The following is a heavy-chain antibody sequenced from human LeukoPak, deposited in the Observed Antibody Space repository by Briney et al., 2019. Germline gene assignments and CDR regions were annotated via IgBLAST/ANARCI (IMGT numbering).Heavy chain of an antibody. CDR1: GYTFTSYG. V-gene: IGHV1-18*01. Sequence: ASVKVSCKASGYTFTSYGISWVRQAPGQGLEWMGWISAYNGNTNYAQKLQGRVTMTTDTSTSTAYMGLRSLRSDDTAVYYCARGLSSTSLETPGYYYYMDVWGKGTTVTVSS. CDR2: ISAYNGNT. D-gene: IGHD2-2*01. CDR3: ARGLSSTSLETPGYYYYMDV. J-gene: IGHJ6*03.